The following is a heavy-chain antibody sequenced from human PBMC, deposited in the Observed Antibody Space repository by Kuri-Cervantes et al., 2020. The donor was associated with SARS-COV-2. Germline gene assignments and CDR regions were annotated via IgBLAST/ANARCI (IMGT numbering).Heavy chain of an antibody. J-gene: IGHJ4*02. CDR3: AREDRAPITMVRGPLDY. V-gene: IGHV3-74*01. Sequence: ETLSLTCAASGFTFSSYWMHWVRQAPGKGLVWVSRINSDGSSTSYADSVKGRFTISRDNAKNTLYLQMNSLRAEDTAVYYCAREDRAPITMVRGPLDYWGQGTLVTVSS. CDR2: INSDGSST. CDR1: GFTFSSYW. D-gene: IGHD3-10*01.